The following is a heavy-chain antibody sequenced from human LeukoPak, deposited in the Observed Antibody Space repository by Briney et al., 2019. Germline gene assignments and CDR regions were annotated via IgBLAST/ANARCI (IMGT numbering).Heavy chain of an antibody. Sequence: ASVKVSCKVSGYTLTELSMHWVRQAPGQGLEWMGWINPNSGGTNYAQKFQGRVTMTRDTSISTAYMELSRLRSDDTAVYYCARVLRYYYDSSGYLDYWGQGTLVTVSS. J-gene: IGHJ4*02. D-gene: IGHD3-22*01. CDR3: ARVLRYYYDSSGYLDY. CDR2: INPNSGGT. V-gene: IGHV1-2*02. CDR1: GYTLTELS.